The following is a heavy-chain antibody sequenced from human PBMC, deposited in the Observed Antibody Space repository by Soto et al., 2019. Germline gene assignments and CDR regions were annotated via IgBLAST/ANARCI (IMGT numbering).Heavy chain of an antibody. D-gene: IGHD4-17*01. CDR1: GGSISSGGYY. CDR3: ARDHYGDYRDGYVDL. CDR2: IYYSGST. J-gene: IGHJ2*01. V-gene: IGHV4-31*03. Sequence: QVQLQESGPGLVKPSQTLSLTCTVSGGSISSGGYYWSWIRQHPGKGLEWIGYIYYSGSTYYNPSLNSRVTVSVGPSKNQFSLKLSSVTAADTAVYYCARDHYGDYRDGYVDLWGRGTLVTVSS.